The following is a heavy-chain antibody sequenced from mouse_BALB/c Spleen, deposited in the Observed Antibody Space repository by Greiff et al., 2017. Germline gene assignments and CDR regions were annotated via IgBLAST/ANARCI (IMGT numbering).Heavy chain of an antibody. CDR2: IYPGDGDT. D-gene: IGHD1-1*02. J-gene: IGHJ2*01. CDR1: GYAFSSYW. V-gene: IGHV1-80*01. CDR3: ARWVYGYFDY. Sequence: QVQLQQSGAELVRPGSSVKISCKASGYAFSSYWMNWVKQRPGQGLEWIGQIYPGDGDTNYNGKFKGKATLTADKSSSTAYMQLSSLTSEDSAVYVCARWVYGYFDYWGQGTTLTVSS.